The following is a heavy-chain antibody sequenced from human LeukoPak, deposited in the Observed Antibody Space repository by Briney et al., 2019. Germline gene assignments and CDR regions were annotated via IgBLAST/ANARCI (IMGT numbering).Heavy chain of an antibody. D-gene: IGHD5-24*01. CDR3: AREMATNTNWFDP. Sequence: GGSLRLSCAASGFTFSNYTMHWVRQAPGKGLEWLALISYDGSNKYYADSVKGRFTISRDNSKNTSYLQMNSLRAEDTAVYYCAREMATNTNWFDPWGQGTLVTVSS. CDR2: ISYDGSNK. CDR1: GFTFSNYT. J-gene: IGHJ5*02. V-gene: IGHV3-30*04.